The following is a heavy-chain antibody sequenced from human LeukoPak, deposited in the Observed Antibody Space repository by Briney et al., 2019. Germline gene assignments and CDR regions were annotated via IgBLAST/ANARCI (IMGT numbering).Heavy chain of an antibody. V-gene: IGHV4-4*02. CDR2: VFHSGST. D-gene: IGHD6-19*01. CDR3: ARDLAVAGTNYFDF. Sequence: SETLSLTRSVSGDSISSNEWWSWVRQPPGKGLEWIGEVFHSGSTNYNPSLKSRVTISIDKSKNQFSLEVTSVTAADTAIYYCARDLAVAGTNYFDFWGQGVLVTVSS. J-gene: IGHJ4*02. CDR1: GDSISSNEW.